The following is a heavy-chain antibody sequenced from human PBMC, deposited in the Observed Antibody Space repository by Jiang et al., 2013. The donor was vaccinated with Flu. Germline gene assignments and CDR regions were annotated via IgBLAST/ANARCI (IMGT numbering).Heavy chain of an antibody. Sequence: RQMPGKGLEWMGIIYPGDSDTRYSPSFQGQVTISADKSISTAYLQWSSLKASDTAMYYCARGTYYYDSSGRPHYFDYWGQGTLVTVSS. J-gene: IGHJ4*02. V-gene: IGHV5-51*01. CDR2: IYPGDSDT. D-gene: IGHD3-22*01. CDR3: ARGTYYYDSSGRPHYFDY.